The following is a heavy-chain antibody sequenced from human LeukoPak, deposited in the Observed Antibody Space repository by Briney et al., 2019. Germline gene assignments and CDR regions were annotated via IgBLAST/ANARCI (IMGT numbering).Heavy chain of an antibody. J-gene: IGHJ4*02. Sequence: ASVKVSCKASGYTFTSYYMHWVRQAPEQGLEWMGIINPSGGSTSYAQKFQGRVTMTRDTSTSTVYMELSSLRSEDTAVYYCARDWNFWSGYYHFDYWGQGTLVTVSS. CDR1: GYTFTSYY. CDR3: ARDWNFWSGYYHFDY. D-gene: IGHD3-3*01. V-gene: IGHV1-46*01. CDR2: INPSGGST.